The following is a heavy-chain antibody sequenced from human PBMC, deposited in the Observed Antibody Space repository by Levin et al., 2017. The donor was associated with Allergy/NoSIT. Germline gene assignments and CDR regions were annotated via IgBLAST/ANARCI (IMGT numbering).Heavy chain of an antibody. Sequence: KISCKASGGTFSSYAISWVRQAPGQGLEWMGGIIPIFGTANYAQKFQGRVTITADKSTSTAYMELSSLRSEDTAVYYCARGTSSSWYSGYWGQGTLVTVSS. CDR2: IIPIFGTA. D-gene: IGHD6-13*01. J-gene: IGHJ4*02. CDR1: GGTFSSYA. CDR3: ARGTSSSWYSGY. V-gene: IGHV1-69*06.